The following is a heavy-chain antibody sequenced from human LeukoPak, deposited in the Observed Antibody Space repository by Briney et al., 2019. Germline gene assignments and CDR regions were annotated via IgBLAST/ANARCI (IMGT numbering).Heavy chain of an antibody. Sequence: PSETLSLTCTVSGGSVSSGSYYWSWIRQPPGKGLEWIGYIYYSGSTNYNPSLASRVTISLDTSQNQFSLKLTSVTAADTAVYYCARRRGNFWSDYYAFDYWGLGTLVTISS. CDR2: IYYSGST. V-gene: IGHV4-61*01. CDR3: ARRRGNFWSDYYAFDY. J-gene: IGHJ4*02. D-gene: IGHD3-3*01. CDR1: GGSVSSGSYY.